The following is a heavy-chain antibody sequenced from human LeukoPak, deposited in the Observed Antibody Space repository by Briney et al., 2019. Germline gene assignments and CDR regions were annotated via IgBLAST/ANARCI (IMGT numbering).Heavy chain of an antibody. CDR1: GYTFISYG. V-gene: IGHV1-18*01. CDR2: FSGYNGNT. J-gene: IGHJ2*01. D-gene: IGHD2-21*02. CDR3: ARGLGVVTAQSEQPKPRYFDL. Sequence: VASVKVSCKASGYTFISYGISWVRQAPGQGLEWMGWFSGYNGNTNYAQNLQGRVTMTTDTSTSTAYMELRSLRSDDTAVYYCARGLGVVTAQSEQPKPRYFDLWGRGTQVTVSS.